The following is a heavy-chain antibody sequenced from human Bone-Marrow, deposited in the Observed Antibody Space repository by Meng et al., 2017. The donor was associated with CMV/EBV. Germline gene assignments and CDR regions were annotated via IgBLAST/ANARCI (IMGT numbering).Heavy chain of an antibody. CDR3: ARDLRHVSDYGSYEDTFDI. J-gene: IGHJ3*02. D-gene: IGHD4-11*01. Sequence: ASVKVSCKASGFTFTSSAVQWVRQARGQWLEWMGWISPYDGDRNYAPRLQGRVTMATDTSTRTAYMDLRSLRSDDTAVYYCARDLRHVSDYGSYEDTFDIWGQGKMVTVSS. CDR2: ISPYDGDR. V-gene: IGHV1-18*01. CDR1: GFTFTSSA.